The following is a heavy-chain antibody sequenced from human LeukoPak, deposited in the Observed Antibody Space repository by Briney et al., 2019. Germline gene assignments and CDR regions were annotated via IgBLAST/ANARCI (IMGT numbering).Heavy chain of an antibody. J-gene: IGHJ5*02. CDR3: ARGLEPTGDSYGYLNWFDP. D-gene: IGHD5-18*01. Sequence: SETLSLTCTVSGGSIRSYYWSWIRQPAGKGLEWIGRIYTSGSTNYNPSLKSRVTISVDTSKNQFSLKLSSVTAADTAVYYCARGLEPTGDSYGYLNWFDPWGQGTLVTVSS. V-gene: IGHV4-4*07. CDR1: GGSIRSYY. CDR2: IYTSGST.